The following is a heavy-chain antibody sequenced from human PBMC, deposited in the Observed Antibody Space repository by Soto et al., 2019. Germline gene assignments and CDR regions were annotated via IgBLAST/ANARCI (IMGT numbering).Heavy chain of an antibody. CDR2: ISWNRGSI. J-gene: IGHJ4*02. CDR1: GFIFDDYA. D-gene: IGHD6-19*01. Sequence: EVQLVESGGGLVQPGRSLRLSCAASGFIFDDYAMQWVRQAPGKGLEWGSGISWNRGSIGYGDSVTGRFTISRDNAKNSLCLQMNRLRAEDTALYYCAKDRGLVLSFYFDYWGQGTLVTVSS. V-gene: IGHV3-9*01. CDR3: AKDRGLVLSFYFDY.